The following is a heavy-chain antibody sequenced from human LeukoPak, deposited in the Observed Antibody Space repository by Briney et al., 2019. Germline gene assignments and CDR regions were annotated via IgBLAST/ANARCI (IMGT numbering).Heavy chain of an antibody. CDR3: AKDSSGWNIDY. V-gene: IGHV3-20*04. D-gene: IGHD6-19*01. Sequence: GGSLRLSCAASGFTFDDYGMSWVRQAPGKGLEWVSGINWNGGSTGYADFVKGRFTISRDNSKNTLYLQMNSLRAEDTAVYYCAKDSSGWNIDYWGQGTLVTVSS. J-gene: IGHJ4*02. CDR2: INWNGGST. CDR1: GFTFDDYG.